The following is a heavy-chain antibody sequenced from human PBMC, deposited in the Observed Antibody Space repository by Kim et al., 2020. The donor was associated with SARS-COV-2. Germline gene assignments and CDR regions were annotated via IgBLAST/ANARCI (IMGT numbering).Heavy chain of an antibody. D-gene: IGHD1-1*01. J-gene: IGHJ4*02. Sequence: AQKFQGRVSMTRDTSLSTAYMELNSLRSDDTAIYYCARDRYNSDQRWTDYWGQGTLVTVSS. V-gene: IGHV1-2*02. CDR3: ARDRYNSDQRWTDY.